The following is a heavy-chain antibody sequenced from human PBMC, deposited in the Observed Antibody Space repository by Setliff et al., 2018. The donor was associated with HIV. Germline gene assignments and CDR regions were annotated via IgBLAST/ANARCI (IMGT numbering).Heavy chain of an antibody. Sequence: LSLTCVVYGGSFSDFYWVWVRQPPSKGLEWIGEITHRGSTTYNPTLQSRVAISVDTSRRQFTLKLGSVTAADTAVYYCARGRHVFPAPHYMDVWDKGTTVTVSS. CDR1: GGSFSDFY. J-gene: IGHJ6*03. D-gene: IGHD3-10*02. CDR3: ARGRHVFPAPHYMDV. V-gene: IGHV4-34*01. CDR2: ITHRGST.